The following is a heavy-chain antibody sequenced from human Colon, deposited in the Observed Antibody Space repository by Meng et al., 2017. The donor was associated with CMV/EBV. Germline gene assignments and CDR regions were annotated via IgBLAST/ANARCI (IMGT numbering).Heavy chain of an antibody. CDR1: VGSFSSFA. CDR2: FIPIVGRP. CDR3: AGGLGTGSYYDAFDV. V-gene: IGHV1-69*05. Sequence: SVNVSCKASVGSFSSFAFSWLRQAPGQGLEWMGGFIPIVGRPNYAQRFQGRVTIFKDDSTNTAYLDLTSLTSEDTAVYFCAGGLGTGSYYDAFDVWGQGTMVTVSS. J-gene: IGHJ3*01. D-gene: IGHD3-22*01.